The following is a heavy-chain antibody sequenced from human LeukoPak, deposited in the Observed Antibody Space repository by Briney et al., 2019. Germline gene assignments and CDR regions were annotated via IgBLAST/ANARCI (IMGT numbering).Heavy chain of an antibody. CDR1: GGTFSSYA. D-gene: IGHD5-24*01. V-gene: IGHV1-69*13. J-gene: IGHJ5*02. CDR2: IIPIFGTT. CDR3: ARQTSGGYTVFSGKPRGHWFDP. Sequence: SVKVSCKASGGTFSSYAISWVRQAPGQGLEWMGGIIPIFGTTNYAQKFQGRVTITADDSTSTAYMDLSSLTSEDTAVYYCARQTSGGYTVFSGKPRGHWFDPWGQGTLVTVSS.